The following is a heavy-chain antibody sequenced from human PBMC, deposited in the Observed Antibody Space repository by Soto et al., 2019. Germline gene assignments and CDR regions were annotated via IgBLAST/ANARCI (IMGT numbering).Heavy chain of an antibody. Sequence: SETLSLTCTVSGGSISSSSYDWGWIRQPPGKGLEWIGSIYYSGSTYHNPSLKSRVTISVDTSKNQFSLKLSSVTAADTAVYYCASSSVGIAVAGGDYWGQGTLVTVSS. D-gene: IGHD6-19*01. CDR2: IYYSGST. CDR1: GGSISSSSYD. J-gene: IGHJ4*02. CDR3: ASSSVGIAVAGGDY. V-gene: IGHV4-39*07.